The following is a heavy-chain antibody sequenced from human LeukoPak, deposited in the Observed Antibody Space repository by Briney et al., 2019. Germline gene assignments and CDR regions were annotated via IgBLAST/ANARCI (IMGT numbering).Heavy chain of an antibody. V-gene: IGHV4-59*07. CDR1: GGSISSYC. Sequence: SDTLSLTCTVSGGSISSYCWSCIRQPPGRGLEWIGDIYYSGSTNYNPSLKSRVTISVDTSKNQFSLKLSSVTAADTAVYYCARANYDILTGYDYWGQGTLVTVSS. J-gene: IGHJ4*02. D-gene: IGHD3-9*01. CDR2: IYYSGST. CDR3: ARANYDILTGYDY.